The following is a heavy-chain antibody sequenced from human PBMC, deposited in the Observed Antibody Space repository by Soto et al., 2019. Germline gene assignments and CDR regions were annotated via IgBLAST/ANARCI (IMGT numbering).Heavy chain of an antibody. CDR2: IYYSGST. V-gene: IGHV4-59*01. D-gene: IGHD5-12*01. J-gene: IGHJ4*02. Sequence: SATLSLTCTVSGGSISSYYWSWIRQPPGKGLEWIGYIYYSGSTNYNPSLKSRVTISVDTSKNQFSLKLSSVTAADTAVYYCASTRDGFVDYWGQGTLVTVSS. CDR3: ASTRDGFVDY. CDR1: GGSISSYY.